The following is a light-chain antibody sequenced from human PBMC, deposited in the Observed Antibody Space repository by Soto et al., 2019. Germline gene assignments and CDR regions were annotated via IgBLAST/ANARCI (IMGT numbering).Light chain of an antibody. CDR2: AAS. V-gene: IGKV1-9*01. CDR1: QGISSY. J-gene: IGKJ4*01. CDR3: QQLNSYPHT. Sequence: DIQLTQSPSFLSASVGDRVTITCRASQGISSYLAWYQQKPGKAPKLLIYAASTLQSGVPSRFSGSGSGTEFTLTISSLQPVDFATYYCQQLNSYPHTFGGGTKVAIK.